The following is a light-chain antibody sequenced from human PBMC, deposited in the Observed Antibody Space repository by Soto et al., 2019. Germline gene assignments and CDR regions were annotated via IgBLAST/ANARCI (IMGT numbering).Light chain of an antibody. CDR2: EVS. Sequence: QSALTQPPSASGSPGQSGTISCTGTNSDIGGYNYVSWYQQHPGKAPKLIIYEVSKRPSGVPDRFSGSKSGNTASLTVSGLQAEDEADYYCTSYAGSNNLVFAGGTKVTVL. CDR3: TSYAGSNNLV. J-gene: IGLJ3*02. V-gene: IGLV2-8*01. CDR1: NSDIGGYNY.